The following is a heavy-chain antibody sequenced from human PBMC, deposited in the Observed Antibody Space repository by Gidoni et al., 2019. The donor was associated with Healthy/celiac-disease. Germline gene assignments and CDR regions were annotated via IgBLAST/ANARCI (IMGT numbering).Heavy chain of an antibody. J-gene: IGHJ4*02. CDR2: IYPGDSDT. CDR1: GYSFTSYW. CDR3: ASTYYYASSGYPFDY. V-gene: IGHV5-51*01. D-gene: IGHD3-22*01. Sequence: EEQLVQSGAEGKKPGESLKISCQGSGYSFTSYWIGWVRQMPGKGLEWMGIIYPGDSDTRYSPSFQGQVTISADKSISTAYLQWSSLKASDTAMYYCASTYYYASSGYPFDYWGQGTLVTVSS.